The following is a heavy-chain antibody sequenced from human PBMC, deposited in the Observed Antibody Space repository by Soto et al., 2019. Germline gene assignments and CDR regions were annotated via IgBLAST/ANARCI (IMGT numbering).Heavy chain of an antibody. V-gene: IGHV4-59*08. D-gene: IGHD3-10*01. CDR2: IYYSGST. CDR1: GCSISSYY. Sequence: QVQLQESGPGLVKPSETLSLTCTVSGCSISSYYWSWIRQPPGKGLEWIGYIYYSGSTNYNPSLKSRVTISVDTSKNQFSLKVSSVTAADTAVYYCARLEGSGSYYHRHFDYWGQGTLVTVSS. CDR3: ARLEGSGSYYHRHFDY. J-gene: IGHJ4*02.